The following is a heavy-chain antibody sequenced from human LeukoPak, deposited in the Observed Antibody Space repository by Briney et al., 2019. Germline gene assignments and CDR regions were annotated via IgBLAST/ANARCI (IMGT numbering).Heavy chain of an antibody. J-gene: IGHJ4*02. V-gene: IGHV3-21*01. D-gene: IGHD6-19*01. CDR1: GFTFSSYS. Sequence: GGSLRLSCAASGFTFSSYSMNWVRQAPGKGLEWVSSISSSSSYIYYADSVKGRFTISRDNAKNSLYLQMNSLRAEDTAVYYCARLIPRSQTPTVAGTWDSYWGQGTLVTVSS. CDR2: ISSSSSYI. CDR3: ARLIPRSQTPTVAGTWDSY.